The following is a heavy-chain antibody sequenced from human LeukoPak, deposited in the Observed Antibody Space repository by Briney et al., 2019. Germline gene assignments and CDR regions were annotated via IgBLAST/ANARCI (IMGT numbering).Heavy chain of an antibody. Sequence: GGLRRSCAASGFAFSNYWMSWVRRAPGKGLEWVANIREDGSEKYYVDSVKGRFTISRDNARNSLYLQMNSLRAEDTAVYYCASGRQLGYWGQGTLVTVSS. V-gene: IGHV3-7*01. CDR2: IREDGSEK. CDR1: GFAFSNYW. D-gene: IGHD6-13*01. J-gene: IGHJ4*02. CDR3: ASGRQLGY.